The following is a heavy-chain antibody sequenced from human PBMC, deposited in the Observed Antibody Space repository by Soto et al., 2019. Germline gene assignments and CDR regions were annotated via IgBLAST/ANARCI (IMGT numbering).Heavy chain of an antibody. CDR3: ARDSARTVVVPDTEGDNWLDP. CDR1: GFTFSDYY. Sequence: QVQLVESGGGLVQPGGSLRLSCAASGFTFSDYYMSWLRQAPGKGLEWVSVISGDSSNRKYADSVRGRFTISRDNSKNSLYLQMNSLRADDTAVYYCARDSARTVVVPDTEGDNWLDPWGQGTLVTVSS. J-gene: IGHJ5*02. D-gene: IGHD2-2*01. CDR2: ISGDSSNR. V-gene: IGHV3-11*06.